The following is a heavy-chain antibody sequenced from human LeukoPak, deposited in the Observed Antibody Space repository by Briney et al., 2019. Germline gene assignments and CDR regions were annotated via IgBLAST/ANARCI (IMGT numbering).Heavy chain of an antibody. CDR1: GFTFGDFA. D-gene: IGHD1-1*01. Sequence: HPGGSLRLSCTASGFTFGDFAMNWVRQAPGKGLEWVGFVKTKVYGGTTEYAASVKGRFTISRDDSKAIAYLQMNSLKTEDTAVYYCTRDRRDDWNPGYYFDYWGQGTLVTVSS. CDR2: VKTKVYGGTT. J-gene: IGHJ4*02. V-gene: IGHV3-49*04. CDR3: TRDRRDDWNPGYYFDY.